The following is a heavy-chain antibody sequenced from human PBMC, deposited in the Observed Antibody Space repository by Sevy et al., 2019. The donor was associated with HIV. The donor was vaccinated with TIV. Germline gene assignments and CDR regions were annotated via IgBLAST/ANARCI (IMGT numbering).Heavy chain of an antibody. D-gene: IGHD6-6*01. J-gene: IGHJ6*03. V-gene: IGHV3-21*01. Sequence: GGCLRLSCTASGFPFSTYNMNWVRQTPGKGLEWVSSIDSSASYMYYADSVQGRFTISRDNAKNSLYLQINSLRVDDTAVYYCAISAQVVHIPYYMDVWGKGTTVTVSS. CDR2: IDSSASYM. CDR1: GFPFSTYN. CDR3: AISAQVVHIPYYMDV.